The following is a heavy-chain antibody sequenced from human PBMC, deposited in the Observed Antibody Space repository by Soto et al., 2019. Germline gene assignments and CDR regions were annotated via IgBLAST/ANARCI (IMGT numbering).Heavy chain of an antibody. Sequence: GGSLRLSCAASGFTFSSYAMSWVRQAPGKGLEWVSAISGSGGSTYYADSVKGRFTISRDNSKNTLYLQMNSLRAEDTAVYYCANPPHYGDLNYYFDYWGQGTLVTVSS. V-gene: IGHV3-23*01. CDR2: ISGSGGST. D-gene: IGHD4-17*01. J-gene: IGHJ4*02. CDR3: ANPPHYGDLNYYFDY. CDR1: GFTFSSYA.